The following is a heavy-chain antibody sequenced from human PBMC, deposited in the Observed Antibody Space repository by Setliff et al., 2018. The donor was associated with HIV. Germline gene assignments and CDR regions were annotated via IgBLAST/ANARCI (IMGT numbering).Heavy chain of an antibody. CDR2: IIPVFGTA. CDR3: ARDPTGGAARFDY. J-gene: IGHJ4*02. CDR1: GYIFTGYY. V-gene: IGHV1-69*13. Sequence: SVKVSCKASGYIFTGYYMHWVRQAPGQGLEWMGGIIPVFGTANYAQKFQGRVTITADESTSTAYMELSSLRSEDTAVYYCARDPTGGAARFDYWGQGNLVTVSS. D-gene: IGHD6-6*01.